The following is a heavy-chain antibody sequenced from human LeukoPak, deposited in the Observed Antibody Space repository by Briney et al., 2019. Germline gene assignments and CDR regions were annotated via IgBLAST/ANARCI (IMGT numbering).Heavy chain of an antibody. D-gene: IGHD3-16*01. Sequence: GGSLRLSCAASGFIFSSYSMNWVRQAPGKGLEWISYISGGGGNIHYADSVEGRFTISRDNAKNSVYLQMNSLRAEDTAVYYCAPSPYDYVWGTNLEQWGQGTLVIVSS. CDR1: GFIFSSYS. CDR2: ISGGGGNI. CDR3: APSPYDYVWGTNLEQ. J-gene: IGHJ4*02. V-gene: IGHV3-48*01.